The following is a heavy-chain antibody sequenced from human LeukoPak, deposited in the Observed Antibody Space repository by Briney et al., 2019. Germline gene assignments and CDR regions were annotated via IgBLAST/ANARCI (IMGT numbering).Heavy chain of an antibody. CDR2: INHSGST. V-gene: IGHV4-34*01. CDR3: ARGGYSYGDNWFDP. J-gene: IGHJ5*02. CDR1: GGSFSGYY. Sequence: TSETLSLTCAVYGGSFSGYYWSWIRLPPGKGLEWIGEINHSGSTNYNPSLKSRVTISVDTSKNQFSLKLSSVTAADTAVYYCARGGYSYGDNWFDPWGQGTLVTVSS. D-gene: IGHD5-18*01.